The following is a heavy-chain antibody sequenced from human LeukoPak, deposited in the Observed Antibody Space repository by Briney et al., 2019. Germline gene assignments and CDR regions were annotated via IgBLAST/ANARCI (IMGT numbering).Heavy chain of an antibody. CDR1: GYSFTTYW. CDR2: IYPGDSDT. Sequence: GESLKISCKGSGYSFTTYWIGWVRQMPGKGLGWMGIIYPGDSDTRYSPSFQGQVTISADKSISTAYLQWSSLKASDTAMYYCARQERDDSSGYHDYWGQGTLVTVSS. CDR3: ARQERDDSSGYHDY. V-gene: IGHV5-51*01. D-gene: IGHD3-22*01. J-gene: IGHJ4*02.